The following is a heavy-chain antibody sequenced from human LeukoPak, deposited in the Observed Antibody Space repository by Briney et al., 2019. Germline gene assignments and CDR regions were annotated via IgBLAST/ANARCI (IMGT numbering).Heavy chain of an antibody. CDR3: ASALGYCSGGSCYDWFDP. CDR1: GGTFSSYA. V-gene: IGHV1-18*01. Sequence: ASVKASCKASGGTFSSYAISWVRQAPGQGLEWMGWISAYNGNTNYAQKLQGRVTMTTDTSTSTAYMELRSLRSDDTAVYYCASALGYCSGGSCYDWFDPWGQGTLVTVSS. J-gene: IGHJ5*02. CDR2: ISAYNGNT. D-gene: IGHD2-15*01.